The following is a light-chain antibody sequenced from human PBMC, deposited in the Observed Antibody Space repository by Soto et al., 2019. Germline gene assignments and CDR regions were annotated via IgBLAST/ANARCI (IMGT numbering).Light chain of an antibody. CDR3: QQYGSSQWT. Sequence: EIVLTQSPGTLSLSPGERATLSCRASQSISSMYLAWLQQKPGQAPRVIYGASSRATGIPDRFSGSGSGTDFTLTISRLEPEDFAVYYCQQYGSSQWTFGQGTKVDIK. V-gene: IGKV3-20*01. J-gene: IGKJ1*01. CDR2: GAS. CDR1: QSISSMY.